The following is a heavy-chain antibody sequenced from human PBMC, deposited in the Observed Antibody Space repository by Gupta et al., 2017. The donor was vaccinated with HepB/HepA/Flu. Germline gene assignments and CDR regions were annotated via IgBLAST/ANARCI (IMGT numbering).Heavy chain of an antibody. J-gene: IGHJ6*02. Sequence: QVQLQESGPGLVKPSETLSLTCTVSGGSISSYYWSWIRQPPGKGLEWIGHIYYSGTTNYNPSLKSRVTISVDTSKNQFSLKLSSVTAADTAVYYCARAERGRAMVRPYYYYYGMDVWGQGTTVTVSS. CDR3: ARAERGRAMVRPYYYYYGMDV. V-gene: IGHV4-59*01. CDR1: GGSISSYY. D-gene: IGHD3-10*01. CDR2: IYYSGTT.